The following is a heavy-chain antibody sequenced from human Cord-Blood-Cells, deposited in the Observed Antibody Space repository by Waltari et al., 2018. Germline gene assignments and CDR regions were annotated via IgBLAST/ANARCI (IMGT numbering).Heavy chain of an antibody. Sequence: QVQLVQSGAEVKKPGASVKVSCKASGYTFTSYYMHWVRQAPGQGLEWMGIIKPSGGSTGYAQKFQGRVTMTRDTSTSTVYIELRSLRSEDTAVYYCARERGSGYSSSWYYFDYWGQGTLVTVSS. J-gene: IGHJ4*02. V-gene: IGHV1-46*01. CDR1: GYTFTSYY. D-gene: IGHD6-13*01. CDR3: ARERGSGYSSSWYYFDY. CDR2: IKPSGGST.